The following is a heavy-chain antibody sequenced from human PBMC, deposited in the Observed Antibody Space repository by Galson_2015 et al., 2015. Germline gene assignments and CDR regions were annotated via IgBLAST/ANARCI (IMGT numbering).Heavy chain of an antibody. CDR1: GFTVSSNH. Sequence: SLRLSCAASGFTVSSNHMSWVRQAPGKGLEWVSIFYSDGSTNYANSVKGRFTISRDSSKNTLYLQMNSLRAEDTAVYYCARERDCSSSSCYRNDAFNIWGQGTMVTVPS. CDR3: ARERDCSSSSCYRNDAFNI. J-gene: IGHJ3*02. CDR2: FYSDGST. D-gene: IGHD2-2*01. V-gene: IGHV3-53*01.